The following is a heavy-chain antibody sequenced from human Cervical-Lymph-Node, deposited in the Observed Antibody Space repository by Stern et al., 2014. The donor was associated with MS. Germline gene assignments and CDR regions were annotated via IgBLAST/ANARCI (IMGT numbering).Heavy chain of an antibody. CDR1: GFSLNTTGMR. CDR3: ARSSVAVVGTCFDY. D-gene: IGHD6-19*01. J-gene: IGHJ4*02. Sequence: QVTLKESGPALVKPTETVTLTCTFSGFSLNTTGMRVSWLRQPPGKALEWLARIDWDDEKFYSTSLKTRLSISKDTSKNQVVLTMTSLDPMDTATYYCARSSVAVVGTCFDYWGQGILVTVSS. CDR2: IDWDDEK. V-gene: IGHV2-70*04.